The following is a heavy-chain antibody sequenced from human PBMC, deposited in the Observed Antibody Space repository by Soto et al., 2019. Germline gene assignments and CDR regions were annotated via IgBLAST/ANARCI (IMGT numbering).Heavy chain of an antibody. CDR3: AKGSLPLRWLQVVADY. CDR2: ISYDGSNK. D-gene: IGHD5-12*01. V-gene: IGHV3-30*18. Sequence: GGSLRLSCAASGFTFSSFGMHWVRQAPGKGLEWVALISYDGSNKYYADSVKGRFTISRDNSKNTLYLQMNSLRAEDTAVYYGAKGSLPLRWLQVVADYWRQGTLVPVSS. J-gene: IGHJ4*02. CDR1: GFTFSSFG.